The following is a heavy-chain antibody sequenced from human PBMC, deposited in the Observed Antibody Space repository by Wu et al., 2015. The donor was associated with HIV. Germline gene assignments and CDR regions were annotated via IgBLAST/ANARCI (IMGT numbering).Heavy chain of an antibody. J-gene: IGHJ6*02. Sequence: QVQLVQSGSAVKKPGASVKVSCKASGYTFTDYHVHWVRQAPGQGLEWMGGINPLFGTTKHAQKFQGRVMITTDESKTTAYMELSSLKSEDTAVYYCARNTDSVATSLYSLGVWGQGTAVTVSS. CDR1: GYTFTDYH. D-gene: IGHD5-12*01. CDR3: ARNTDSVATSLYSLGV. CDR2: INPLFGTT. V-gene: IGHV1-69*01.